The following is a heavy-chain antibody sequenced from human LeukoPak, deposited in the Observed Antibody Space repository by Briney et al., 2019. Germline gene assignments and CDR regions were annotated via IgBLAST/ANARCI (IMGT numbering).Heavy chain of an antibody. Sequence: PSGTLSLTCAVSGGSISSSNWWSWVRRPPGKGLEWIGEIYHSGSTNYNPSLKSRVTISVDKSKNQFSLKLSSVTAADTAVYYRARAGYRSSGWYLRLFDPWGQGTLVTVSS. D-gene: IGHD6-19*01. V-gene: IGHV4-4*02. CDR3: ARAGYRSSGWYLRLFDP. CDR2: IYHSGST. J-gene: IGHJ5*02. CDR1: GGSISSSNW.